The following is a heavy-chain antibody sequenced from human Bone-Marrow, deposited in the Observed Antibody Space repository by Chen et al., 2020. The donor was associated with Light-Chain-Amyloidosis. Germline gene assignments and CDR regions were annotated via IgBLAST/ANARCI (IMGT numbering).Heavy chain of an antibody. Sequence: EVQLVESGGGLVQPGRSLRLSCAAYGFTFNDYAMYWVRQGPGKGLEWVSGISSNSGSIGYADSVKGRFSISRDNAKNYLHLQMNSLRPEDTALYYCVKSLIPSRYLYHYYMDVWGKGTTVIVSS. CDR1: GFTFNDYA. D-gene: IGHD1-1*01. J-gene: IGHJ6*03. CDR3: VKSLIPSRYLYHYYMDV. V-gene: IGHV3-9*01. CDR2: ISSNSGSI.